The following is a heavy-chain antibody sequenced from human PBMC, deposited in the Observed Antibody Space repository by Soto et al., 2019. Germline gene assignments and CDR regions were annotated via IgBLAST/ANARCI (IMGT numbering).Heavy chain of an antibody. CDR2: ISYDGSDK. D-gene: IGHD3-9*01. CDR3: AKRCGIAGTGAEFSDL. CDR1: GFTFNNYS. Sequence: PGGSLRLSCAATGFTFNNYSMHWVRQAPGTGLEGVTLISYDGSDKYYGDSVKGRFTISSDNPKSTLYLHLNPLRAEDTAVYFCAKRCGIAGTGAEFSDLWSRRTLVTVSS. V-gene: IGHV3-30*18. J-gene: IGHJ2*01.